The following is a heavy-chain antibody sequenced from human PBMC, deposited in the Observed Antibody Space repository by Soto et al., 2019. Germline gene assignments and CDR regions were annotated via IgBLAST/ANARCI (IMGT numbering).Heavy chain of an antibody. CDR2: INNSGST. V-gene: IGHV4-34*01. Sequence: QVQLQQWGAGLLKPSETLSLTCAVYGGSFSGYYWSWIRQPPGKGLEWIGEINNSGSTNYNPSLKSRVTISVDTSKNQFSLKLSSVTAADTVVYYGARALAAAGHFDCWGQGTLGTVSS. CDR3: ARALAAAGHFDC. J-gene: IGHJ4*02. CDR1: GGSFSGYY. D-gene: IGHD6-13*01.